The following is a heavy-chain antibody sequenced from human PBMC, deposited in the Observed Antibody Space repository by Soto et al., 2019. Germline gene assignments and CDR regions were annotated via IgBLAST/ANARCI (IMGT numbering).Heavy chain of an antibody. CDR1: GGSFSGYY. D-gene: IGHD3-3*01. Sequence: SETLSLTCAVYGGSFSGYYWSWIRQPPGKGLEWIGEINHSGSTNYNPSLKSRVTISVDTSKNQFSLKLSSVTAADTAVYYCARYPYDFWSNSANNWFDPWGQGTLVTVS. J-gene: IGHJ5*02. V-gene: IGHV4-34*01. CDR2: INHSGST. CDR3: ARYPYDFWSNSANNWFDP.